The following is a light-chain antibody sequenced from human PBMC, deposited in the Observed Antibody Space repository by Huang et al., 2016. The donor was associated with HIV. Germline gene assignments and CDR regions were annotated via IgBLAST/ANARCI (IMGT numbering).Light chain of an antibody. CDR1: KAASSDF. J-gene: IGKJ4*01. Sequence: VVMTQSPGTLSLSPGERASLSCRASKAASSDFLAGYQHTPGQAPRPLISGPSNRATGVPDRVSVSWSGTDFTLIIDRLEPEDFALYYCQQFGYSPFTFGGGTRLEI. CDR2: GPS. CDR3: QQFGYSPFT. V-gene: IGKV3-20*01.